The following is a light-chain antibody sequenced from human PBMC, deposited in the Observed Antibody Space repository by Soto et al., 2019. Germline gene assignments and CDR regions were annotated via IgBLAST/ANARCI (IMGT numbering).Light chain of an antibody. CDR2: AFI. V-gene: IGLV2-14*01. CDR3: CSDTVSRTYV. Sequence: QSSLAQPASVSGSPGQSITISCTGTSSDVGWYNYVSWYQQHPGKAPKLMIYAFINRPSGVSNRFFGSNSGNTATLTIPGLQAEDEAAYYCCSDTVSRTYVFGTGTKVTVL. CDR1: SSDVGWYNY. J-gene: IGLJ1*01.